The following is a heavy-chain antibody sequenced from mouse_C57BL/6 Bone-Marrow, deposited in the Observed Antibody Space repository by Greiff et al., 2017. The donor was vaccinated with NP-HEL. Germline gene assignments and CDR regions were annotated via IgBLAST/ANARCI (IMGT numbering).Heavy chain of an antibody. CDR2: IYPGSGST. J-gene: IGHJ4*01. V-gene: IGHV1-55*01. CDR3: ERTAMITRRRVRYAMDY. CDR1: GYTFTSYW. D-gene: IGHD2-4*01. Sequence: QVQLQQPGAELVKPGASVKMSCKASGYTFTSYWITWVKQRPGQGLEWIGDIYPGSGSTNYNEQFKSKATLTVATSSSTASMQLSSLTSEDSAVYNCERTAMITRRRVRYAMDYWGQGTSVTGSS.